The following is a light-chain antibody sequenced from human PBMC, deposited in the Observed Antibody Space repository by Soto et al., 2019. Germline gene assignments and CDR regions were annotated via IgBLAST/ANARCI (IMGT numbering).Light chain of an antibody. CDR1: SSDVGSYNL. Sequence: QSALTQPASVSGSPGQSITISCTGTSSDVGSYNLVSWYQQHPGKAPKLMIYEGSKRPSGVSNRFSGSKSGNTASLTISGLQAEDEADYYCCSDAGSSTRVFGGGTQLTVL. V-gene: IGLV2-23*01. J-gene: IGLJ3*02. CDR2: EGS. CDR3: CSDAGSSTRV.